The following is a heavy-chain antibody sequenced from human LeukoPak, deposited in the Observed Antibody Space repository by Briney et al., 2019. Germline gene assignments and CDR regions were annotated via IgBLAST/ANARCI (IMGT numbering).Heavy chain of an antibody. CDR1: GYTFTTYD. Sequence: ASVKVSCKASGYTFTTYDITWVRQATGQGLEWMGWISAYNGNTNYAQKLQGRVTMTTDTSTSTAYMELRSLRSDDTAVYYCARVTGIAAAGRNFDYWGQGTLVTVSS. V-gene: IGHV1-18*01. CDR3: ARVTGIAAAGRNFDY. D-gene: IGHD6-13*01. J-gene: IGHJ4*02. CDR2: ISAYNGNT.